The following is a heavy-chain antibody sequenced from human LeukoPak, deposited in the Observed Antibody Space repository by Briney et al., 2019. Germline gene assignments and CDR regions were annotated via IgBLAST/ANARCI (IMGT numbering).Heavy chain of an antibody. J-gene: IGHJ4*02. CDR2: INAGNGNT. Sequence: VKVSCKASGYTFTSYAMHWVRQAPGQRLEWMGWINAGNGNTKYSQKFQGRVTITRDTSASTAYMELSSLRSEDTAVYYCAREWGWGSSTSSPLPSDYWGQGTLVTVSS. CDR1: GYTFTSYA. CDR3: AREWGWGSSTSSPLPSDY. D-gene: IGHD2-2*01. V-gene: IGHV1-3*01.